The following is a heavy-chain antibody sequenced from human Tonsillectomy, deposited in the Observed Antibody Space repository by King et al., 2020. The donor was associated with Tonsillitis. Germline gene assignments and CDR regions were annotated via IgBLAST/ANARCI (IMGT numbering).Heavy chain of an antibody. CDR1: GFTFNLYS. D-gene: IGHD6-13*01. Sequence: VQLVESGGGLVQPGGSLRLSCAASGFTFNLYSMNWVRQAPGKGLEWVSYISSSSSTIYYADSVKGRFTISRDNAKNSLYLQMNSLRAEDTAVYYCARGRGYSSTWYELFFDGWGQGTRVTVSS. CDR3: ARGRGYSSTWYELFFDG. V-gene: IGHV3-48*01. CDR2: ISSSSSTI. J-gene: IGHJ4*02.